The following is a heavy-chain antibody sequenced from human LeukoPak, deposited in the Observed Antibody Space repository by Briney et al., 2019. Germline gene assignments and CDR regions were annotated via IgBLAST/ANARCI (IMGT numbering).Heavy chain of an antibody. CDR1: GGSISSYY. CDR3: ASITPKDYGGNSWRYFDL. V-gene: IGHV4-59*01. CDR2: IYYSGST. D-gene: IGHD4-23*01. Sequence: PSETLSLTCTVSGGSISSYYWSWIRQPPGKGLEWIGYIYYSGSTNYNPSLKSRVTISVDTSKNQFSLKLSSVTVADTAVYYCASITPKDYGGNSWRYFDLWGRGTLVTVSS. J-gene: IGHJ2*01.